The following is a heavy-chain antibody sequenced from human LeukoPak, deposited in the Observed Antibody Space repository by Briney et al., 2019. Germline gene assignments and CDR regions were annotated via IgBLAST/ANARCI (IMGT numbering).Heavy chain of an antibody. J-gene: IGHJ4*02. Sequence: PSQTLSLTCTVSGCSISSGSYYWSWIRQPAGKELEWIGRIYTSGSTNYNPSLKSRVTISVDTSKNQFSLKLSSVSAADTAVYYCARGGDRFDYWGQGTLVTVSS. D-gene: IGHD4-17*01. CDR2: IYTSGST. CDR3: ARGGDRFDY. V-gene: IGHV4-61*02. CDR1: GCSISSGSYY.